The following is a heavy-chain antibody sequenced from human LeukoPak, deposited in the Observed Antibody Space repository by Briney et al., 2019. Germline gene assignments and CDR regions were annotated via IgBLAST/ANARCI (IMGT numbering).Heavy chain of an antibody. Sequence: SETLSLTCTVSGGPISSYYWSWIRQPPGKGLEWIGYIYYSGSTNYNPSLKSRVTISVDTSKNQFSLKLSSVTAADTAVYYCARGLRTAAGIIDYWGQGTLVTVSS. D-gene: IGHD6-13*01. CDR2: IYYSGST. V-gene: IGHV4-59*01. CDR1: GGPISSYY. J-gene: IGHJ4*02. CDR3: ARGLRTAAGIIDY.